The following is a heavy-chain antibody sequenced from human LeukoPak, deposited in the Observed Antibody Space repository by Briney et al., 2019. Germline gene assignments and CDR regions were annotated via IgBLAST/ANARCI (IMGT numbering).Heavy chain of an antibody. J-gene: IGHJ4*02. D-gene: IGHD3-22*01. CDR3: AKDKLRDYDSSGSFDY. Sequence: PGGSLRLSCAASGFTFSSYGMHWVRQAPGKGLEWVAVIWNDGSNKYYADSVKGRSTISRDNSKNTMYMRINSLTAQNPCVYYCAKDKLRDYDSSGSFDYWGEGTLVTVSS. CDR1: GFTFSSYG. CDR2: IWNDGSNK. V-gene: IGHV3-33*06.